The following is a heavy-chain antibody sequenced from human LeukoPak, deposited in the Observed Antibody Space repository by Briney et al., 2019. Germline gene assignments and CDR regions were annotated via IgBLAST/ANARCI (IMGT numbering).Heavy chain of an antibody. CDR3: VKDPRDTYGTNWFVS. Sequence: GGSLRLSCVASGFSFGNYAMSWVRQAPGRGLQWVSQISGTGGATWYAGFARDRFTISRDNSKKTLYLQMSGLRVEDTAMYYCVKDPRDTYGTNWFVSWGQGTLLIVSS. CDR1: GFSFGNYA. V-gene: IGHV3-23*01. J-gene: IGHJ5*01. D-gene: IGHD2-21*01. CDR2: ISGTGGAT.